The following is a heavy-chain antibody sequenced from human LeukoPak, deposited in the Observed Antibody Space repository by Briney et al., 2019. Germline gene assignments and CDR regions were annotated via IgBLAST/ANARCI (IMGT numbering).Heavy chain of an antibody. Sequence: SETLSFKSSGYGVSVSCMNYVRGWIRQPPGKGLECIGRIYYSGSTYYNPSLKSRVTIYVDTSKIQLHLKLSSVTAADTAVYYLLRRKTSYCYLGQVWGQRPTVTVSS. CDR1: GVSVSCMNYV. CDR3: LRRKTSYCYLGQV. V-gene: IGHV4-39*01. D-gene: IGHD2-15*01. CDR2: IYYSGST. J-gene: IGHJ6*01.